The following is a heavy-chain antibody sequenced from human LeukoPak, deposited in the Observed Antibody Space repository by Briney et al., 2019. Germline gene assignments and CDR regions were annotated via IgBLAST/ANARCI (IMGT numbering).Heavy chain of an antibody. J-gene: IGHJ4*02. CDR1: GGTFSSYA. Sequence: GASVKVSCKASGGTFSSYAISWVRQAPGQGLEWMGRIIPILGIANYAQKFQGRVTITADKSTSTAYMELSSLRSEDTAVYYCAGHTRGYSGYDPNDWGQGTLVTVSS. CDR2: IIPILGIA. CDR3: AGHTRGYSGYDPND. D-gene: IGHD5-12*01. V-gene: IGHV1-69*04.